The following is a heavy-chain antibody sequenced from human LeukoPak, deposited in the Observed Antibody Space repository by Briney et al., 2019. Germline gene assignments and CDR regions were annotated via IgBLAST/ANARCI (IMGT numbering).Heavy chain of an antibody. CDR3: ARVKKQLVLLRGGNWFDP. V-gene: IGHV4-39*07. CDR2: IYYSGST. D-gene: IGHD6-13*01. CDR1: GDSISSGDYY. J-gene: IGHJ5*02. Sequence: KPSETLSLTCTVSGDSISSGDYYWGWIRQPPGKGLEGIGSIYYSGSTYYNPSLKSRVTISVDTSKNQFSLKLSSVTAADTAVYYCARVKKQLVLLRGGNWFDPWGQGTLVTVSS.